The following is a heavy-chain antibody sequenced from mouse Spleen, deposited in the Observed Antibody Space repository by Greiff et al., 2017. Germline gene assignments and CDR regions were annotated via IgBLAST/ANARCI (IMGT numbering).Heavy chain of an antibody. CDR1: GYTFTDYY. J-gene: IGHJ2*01. CDR2: IYPGSGNT. D-gene: IGHD1-2*01. Sequence: VKLVESGAELVRPGASVKLSCKASGYTFTDYYINWVKQRPGQGLEWIARIYPGSGNTYYNEKFKGKATLTAEKSSSTAYMQLSSLTSEDSAVYFCARSGITTALFDYWGQGTTLTVSS. V-gene: IGHV1-76*01. CDR3: ARSGITTALFDY.